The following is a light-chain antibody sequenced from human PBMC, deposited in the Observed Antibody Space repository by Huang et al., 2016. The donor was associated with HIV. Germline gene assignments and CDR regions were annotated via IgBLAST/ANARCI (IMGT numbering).Light chain of an antibody. V-gene: IGKV4-1*01. Sequence: DIVMPQSSDSLAVSLGERATINCKSSLSVLDNYNNKNCLAWFQQKPGQPPKLLIYWESSRDSDSECTLTISSLQAEVVAVYYCHQYYNTPYTFGQGTKLEIK. CDR2: WES. J-gene: IGKJ2*01. CDR1: LSVLDNYNNKNC. CDR3: HQYYNTPYT.